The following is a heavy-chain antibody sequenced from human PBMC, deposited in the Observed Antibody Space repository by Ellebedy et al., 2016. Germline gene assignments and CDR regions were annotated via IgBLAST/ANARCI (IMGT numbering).Heavy chain of an antibody. CDR1: GFTFSGSA. D-gene: IGHD3-22*01. J-gene: IGHJ4*02. V-gene: IGHV3-73*01. CDR3: SREYYDSSGYLF. CDR2: IISKANSYAT. Sequence: GGSLRLSCAASGFTFSGSAMHWVRQASGKGLEWVGRIISKANSYATAYAASVKGRFTISRDDSKNTAYLQMNSLKTEDTAVYYCSREYYDSSGYLFWGQGTLVTVSS.